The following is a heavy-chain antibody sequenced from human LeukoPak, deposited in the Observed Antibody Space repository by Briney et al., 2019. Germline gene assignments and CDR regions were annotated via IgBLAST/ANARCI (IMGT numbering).Heavy chain of an antibody. V-gene: IGHV4-59*08. J-gene: IGHJ6*02. CDR1: GGSISSYY. Sequence: SETLSLTCTVSGGSISSYYWSWIRQPPGKGLEWIGYIYYSGSTNHNPSLKSRVTISVDTSKNQFSLKLSSVTAADTAVYYCARHRDGPGEDYGMDVWGQGTTVTVSS. CDR2: IYYSGST. CDR3: ARHRDGPGEDYGMDV. D-gene: IGHD5-24*01.